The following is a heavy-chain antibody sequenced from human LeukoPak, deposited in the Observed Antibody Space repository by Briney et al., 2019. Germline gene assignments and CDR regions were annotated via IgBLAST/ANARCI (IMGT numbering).Heavy chain of an antibody. CDR2: IWYDGSNK. Sequence: PGRSLRLSCAASGITFSSYGMHRVRQAPGKGLELGAIIWYDGSNKYYADFVKGRFTISRDNSKNTLYLQMKNLKAEGTAVYYCARDPGYCSGGSCYGYFDYWGQGTLVTVSS. D-gene: IGHD2-15*01. CDR3: ARDPGYCSGGSCYGYFDY. CDR1: GITFSSYG. J-gene: IGHJ4*02. V-gene: IGHV3-33*01.